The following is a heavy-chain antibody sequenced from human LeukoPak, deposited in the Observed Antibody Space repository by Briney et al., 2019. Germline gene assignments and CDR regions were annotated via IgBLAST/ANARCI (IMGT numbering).Heavy chain of an antibody. J-gene: IGHJ4*02. D-gene: IGHD3-22*01. Sequence: SETLSLTCTVSGGSISSYYWSWIRQPPGKGLEWIGYIYYRGITHYNPSLKSRVTISVDTSRNQFSLKLSSVTAADTAVYYCARGRRYSDYYDSTSPFDSWGQGTLVTVSS. CDR2: IYYRGIT. CDR3: ARGRRYSDYYDSTSPFDS. CDR1: GGSISSYY. V-gene: IGHV4-59*08.